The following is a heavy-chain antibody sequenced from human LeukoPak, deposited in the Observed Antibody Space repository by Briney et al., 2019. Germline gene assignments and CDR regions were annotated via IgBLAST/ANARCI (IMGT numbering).Heavy chain of an antibody. CDR2: ISWNSGSI. D-gene: IGHD4-17*01. J-gene: IGHJ3*02. CDR3: AKADYGDYSDAFDI. CDR1: GFTFDDYA. V-gene: IGHV3-9*01. Sequence: GGSLRLSCAASGFTFDDYAMHRVRQAPGKGLEWVSGISWNSGSIGYADSVKGRFTISRDNAKNSLYLQMNSLRAEDTALYYCAKADYGDYSDAFDIWGQGTMVTVSS.